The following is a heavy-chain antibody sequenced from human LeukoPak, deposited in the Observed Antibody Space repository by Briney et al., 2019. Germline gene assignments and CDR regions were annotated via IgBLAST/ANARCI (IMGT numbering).Heavy chain of an antibody. CDR1: GFTFSSYS. J-gene: IGHJ5*02. CDR3: AGSPPLQSELLQRYWFDH. CDR2: ISSSSSYI. V-gene: IGHV3-21*01. Sequence: GGSLRLSCAASGFTFSSYSMNWVRQAPGKGLEWVSSISSSSSYIYYADSVKGRFTISRDNAKNSLYLQMNSLRAEDTAVYYCAGSPPLQSELLQRYWFDHWGQGTLVTVSS. D-gene: IGHD1-26*01.